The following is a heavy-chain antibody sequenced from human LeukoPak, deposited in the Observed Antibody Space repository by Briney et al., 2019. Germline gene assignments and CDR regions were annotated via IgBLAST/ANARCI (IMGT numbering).Heavy chain of an antibody. CDR1: GYSFTSYW. D-gene: IGHD6-19*01. V-gene: IGHV5-51*01. CDR2: IFPGDSDG. Sequence: GESLKISCKGSGYSFTSYWIGWVRQMPGKGLEWVGIIFPGDSDGRYSPSLQGQVTISADTSISTAYLQWSSLKASDTAMYFCARPYSSGWPYSFEYWGQGTLVTVSS. CDR3: ARPYSSGWPYSFEY. J-gene: IGHJ4*02.